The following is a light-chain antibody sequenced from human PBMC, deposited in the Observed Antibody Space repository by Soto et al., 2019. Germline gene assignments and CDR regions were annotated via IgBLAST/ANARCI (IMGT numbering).Light chain of an antibody. CDR1: SSNIGRNT. Sequence: QSVLTQPPSASGTPGQRVTISCSGSSSNIGRNTVNWYQQRPGTAPKLLIYDNNQRPSGVPDRFSGSTSGTSGSLAISGLQSEDEADYYCAAWDDSLNGRVFGGGTKLSVL. V-gene: IGLV1-44*01. J-gene: IGLJ3*02. CDR3: AAWDDSLNGRV. CDR2: DNN.